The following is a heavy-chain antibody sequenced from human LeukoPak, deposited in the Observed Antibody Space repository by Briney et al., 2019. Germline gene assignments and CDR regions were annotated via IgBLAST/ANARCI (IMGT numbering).Heavy chain of an antibody. Sequence: GGSLRLSCAASGFTFSTYGMHWVRQAPGKGLEWVSYVKGRFTISRDNAKNSLYLQMNSLRAEDTAVYYCAELGITMIGGVWGKGTTDTISS. CDR3: AELGITMIGGV. J-gene: IGHJ6*04. D-gene: IGHD3-10*02. V-gene: IGHV3-48*04. CDR1: GFTFSTYG.